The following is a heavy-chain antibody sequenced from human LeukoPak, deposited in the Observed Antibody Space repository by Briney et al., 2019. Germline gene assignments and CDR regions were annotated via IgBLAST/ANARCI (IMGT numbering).Heavy chain of an antibody. D-gene: IGHD3-9*01. Sequence: SETLSLTCTVSGGSISSSTYYWGWIRQPPGKGLEWIGSIFYSGSTYYSPSLKSRVTISADTSKNRFSLKLNSVTAADTAVYYCARARYVNSFYAFDIWGQGTLVTVSS. CDR2: IFYSGST. CDR3: ARARYVNSFYAFDI. V-gene: IGHV4-39*01. CDR1: GGSISSSTYY. J-gene: IGHJ3*02.